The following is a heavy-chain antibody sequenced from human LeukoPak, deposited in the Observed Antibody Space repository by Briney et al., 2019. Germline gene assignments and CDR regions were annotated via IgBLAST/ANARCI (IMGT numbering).Heavy chain of an antibody. CDR3: ARDLEDLADY. Sequence: GGSLRLSCAASGFTFSSCAMHWVRQAPGKGLEWVAVISYDGSNKYYADSAKGRFTISRDNSKNTLYLQMNSLRAGDTAVYYCARDLEDLADYWGQGTLVTVSS. J-gene: IGHJ4*02. D-gene: IGHD2-15*01. V-gene: IGHV3-30-3*01. CDR2: ISYDGSNK. CDR1: GFTFSSCA.